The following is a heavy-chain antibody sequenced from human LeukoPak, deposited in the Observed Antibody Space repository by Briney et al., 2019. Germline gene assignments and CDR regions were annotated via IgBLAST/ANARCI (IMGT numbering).Heavy chain of an antibody. Sequence: GGSLRLSCAASGFTFSSYSMNWVRQAPGKGLEWVSDISSSSNSIYYADSVKGRFTISRDNAKNSLYLRMNSLRAEDTAVYYCARSRVQMRAFYYDYWGQGTLVTVSS. D-gene: IGHD5-24*01. V-gene: IGHV3-48*01. CDR1: GFTFSSYS. J-gene: IGHJ4*02. CDR3: ARSRVQMRAFYYDY. CDR2: ISSSSNSI.